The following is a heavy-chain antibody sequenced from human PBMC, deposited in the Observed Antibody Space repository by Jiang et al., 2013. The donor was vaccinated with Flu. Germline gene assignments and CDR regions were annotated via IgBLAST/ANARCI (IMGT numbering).Heavy chain of an antibody. CDR3: ARGANSADY. D-gene: IGHD4-23*01. V-gene: IGHV4-34*01. J-gene: IGHJ4*02. CDR1: GGSFSGYY. Sequence: LLKPSETLSLTRAVYGGSFSGYYWSWIRQPPGKGLEWIGEINHSGSTNYNPSLKSRVTISVDTSKNQFSLKLSSVTAADTAVYYCARGANSADYWGQGTLVTVSS. CDR2: INHSGST.